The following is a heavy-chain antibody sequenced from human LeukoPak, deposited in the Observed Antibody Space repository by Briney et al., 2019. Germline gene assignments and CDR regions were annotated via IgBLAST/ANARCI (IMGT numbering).Heavy chain of an antibody. J-gene: IGHJ4*02. Sequence: GGSLRLSCAASGFTFSSYAMHWVRQAPGKGLEWVAAISYDGSNKYYADSVKGRFTISRDNSKNTLYLQMNSLRAEDTAVYYCARGDGYNSYYFDYWGQGTLVTVSS. CDR2: ISYDGSNK. CDR3: ARGDGYNSYYFDY. CDR1: GFTFSSYA. D-gene: IGHD5-24*01. V-gene: IGHV3-30*04.